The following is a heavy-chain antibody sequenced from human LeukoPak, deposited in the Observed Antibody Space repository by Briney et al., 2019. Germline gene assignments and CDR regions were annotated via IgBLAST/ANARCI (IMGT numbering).Heavy chain of an antibody. Sequence: GASVTVSCKTSGYTFSGYYIHWVRQAPGQGLEWMGRVNSNSGGVNYAQKFQGRVTLTRDTSISTAYVELSRLGSDDTAVYYCARGLFLGRFDPWGQGTLVTVSS. CDR1: GYTFSGYY. CDR3: ARGLFLGRFDP. D-gene: IGHD3-10*02. V-gene: IGHV1-2*06. J-gene: IGHJ5*02. CDR2: VNSNSGGV.